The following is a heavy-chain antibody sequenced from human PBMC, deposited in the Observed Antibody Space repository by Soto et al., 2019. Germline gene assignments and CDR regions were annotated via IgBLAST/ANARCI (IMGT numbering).Heavy chain of an antibody. V-gene: IGHV3-30*18. CDR3: AKDTAVDSGDAPDY. CDR1: GFTFSSYG. Sequence: VGSLRLSCAVSGFTFSSYGMHWVRQGPGKGLEWVAVISYDGSNKYYAHSVKGRFTISRDNSKNTLYLQMNSLRAEETAVYSCAKDTAVDSGDAPDYWGQGTLLTVSS. D-gene: IGHD3-10*01. CDR2: ISYDGSNK. J-gene: IGHJ4*02.